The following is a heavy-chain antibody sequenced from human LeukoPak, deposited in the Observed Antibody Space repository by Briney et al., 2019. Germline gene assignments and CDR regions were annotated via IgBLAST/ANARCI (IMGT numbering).Heavy chain of an antibody. V-gene: IGHV3-33*06. CDR1: GFTFSSYG. D-gene: IGHD6-13*01. CDR3: AKDRVAAGGTLDY. Sequence: PGRSLRLSCEASGFTFSSYGMQWVRQAAGKGLEWVTVIWYDGNNRYYADSVKGRFTISRDNFKNILYLQMNSLRAEDTAVYYCAKDRVAAGGTLDYWGQGTLVTVSS. CDR2: IWYDGNNR. J-gene: IGHJ4*02.